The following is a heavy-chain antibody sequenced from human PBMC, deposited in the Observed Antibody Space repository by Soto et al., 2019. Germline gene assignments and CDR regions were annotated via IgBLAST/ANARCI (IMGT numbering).Heavy chain of an antibody. J-gene: IGHJ3*02. V-gene: IGHV4-59*01. D-gene: IGHD4-17*01. Sequence: QVQLQESGPGLVKPSETLSLTCTVSGGSISSYYWSWIRQPPGKGLEWIGYIYYSGSTNYNPSLKSRVTISVDTSKNQFSLKRSSVTAADTAVYYCARRVQYGEDAFDIWGQGTMVTVSS. CDR2: IYYSGST. CDR1: GGSISSYY. CDR3: ARRVQYGEDAFDI.